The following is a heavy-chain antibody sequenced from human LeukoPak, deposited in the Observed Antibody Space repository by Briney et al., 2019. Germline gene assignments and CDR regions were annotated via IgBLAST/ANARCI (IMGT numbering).Heavy chain of an antibody. V-gene: IGHV1-2*02. CDR1: GYTFTGYY. CDR3: AREGPSGSSYYYSMDV. D-gene: IGHD1-26*01. J-gene: IGHJ6*02. CDR2: INPNSGGT. Sequence: GASVKVSCKASGYTFTGYYMHWVRQAPGQGLEWMGWINPNSGGTNYAQKFQGRVTMTRDTSISTAYMELSRLRSDDTAVYYCAREGPSGSSYYYSMDVWGQGTTVTVSS.